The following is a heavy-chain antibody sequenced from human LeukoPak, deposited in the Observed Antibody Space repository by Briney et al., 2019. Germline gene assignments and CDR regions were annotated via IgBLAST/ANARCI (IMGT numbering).Heavy chain of an antibody. CDR1: GYTFTDYG. V-gene: IGHV1-3*01. Sequence: ASVKVSCKASGYTFTDYGMHWVRQAPGQRLEWMAWINGGNGNAKYSQKFQGRVTITRDTSASTAYMELSSLRSEDTAVYYCARVPLHDRNDYYYPHWGQGTVVTVSS. D-gene: IGHD3-22*01. CDR3: ARVPLHDRNDYYYPH. CDR2: INGGNGNA. J-gene: IGHJ1*01.